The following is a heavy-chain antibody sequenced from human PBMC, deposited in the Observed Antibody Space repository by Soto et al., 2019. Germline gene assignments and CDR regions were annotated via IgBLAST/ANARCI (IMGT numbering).Heavy chain of an antibody. CDR1: GYTFTSYG. CDR2: ISAYNGNT. V-gene: IGHV1-18*01. J-gene: IGHJ3*02. CDR3: ARDDRQWLVRGDAFDI. D-gene: IGHD6-19*01. Sequence: ASVKVSCKASGYTFTSYGISWVRQAPGQGLEWMGWISAYNGNTNYAQKLQGRVTMTTDTSTSTAYMELRNLRSDDTAVYYCARDDRQWLVRGDAFDIWGQGTMVTVSS.